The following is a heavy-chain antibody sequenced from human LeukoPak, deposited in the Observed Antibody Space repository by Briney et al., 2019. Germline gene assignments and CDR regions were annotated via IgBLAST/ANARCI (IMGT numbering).Heavy chain of an antibody. CDR2: IIPIFGTA. V-gene: IGHV1-69*13. CDR1: GGTFSSYA. J-gene: IGHJ4*02. Sequence: SVKVSCKASGGTFSSYAISWVRQAPGQGLEWMGGIIPIFGTANYAQKFQGRVTITADESTSTAYMELSSLRSEDTAVYYRASSTWELLSFDYWGQGTLVTVSS. CDR3: ASSTWELLSFDY. D-gene: IGHD1-26*01.